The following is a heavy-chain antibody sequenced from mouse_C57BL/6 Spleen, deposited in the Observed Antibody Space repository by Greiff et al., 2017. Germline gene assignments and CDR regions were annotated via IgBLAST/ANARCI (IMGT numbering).Heavy chain of an antibody. CDR1: GYTFTSYW. D-gene: IGHD2-12*01. CDR2: IDPSDSYT. J-gene: IGHJ4*01. V-gene: IGHV1-69*01. Sequence: QVQLQQPGAELVMPGASVKLSCKASGYTFTSYWMHWVKQRPGHGLEWIGEIDPSDSYTNYNQKFKGKSTLTVDKSSSTAYMQLSSLTSEDSAVYYYARSPYSYDGDYAMDYWGQGTSVTVSS. CDR3: ARSPYSYDGDYAMDY.